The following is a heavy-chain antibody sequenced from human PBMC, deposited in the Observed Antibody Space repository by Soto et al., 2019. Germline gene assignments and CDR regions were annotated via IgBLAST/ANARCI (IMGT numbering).Heavy chain of an antibody. D-gene: IGHD4-17*01. CDR1: GGTFSSYA. CDR3: AGTLYGDNVDY. Sequence: SVKVSCKASGGTFSSYAISWVRQAPGQGLEWMGGIIPIFGTANYAQKFQGRVTITADESTSTAYMELSSLRSEDTVVYDCAGTLYGDNVDYWGQGTLVTVTS. CDR2: IIPIFGTA. J-gene: IGHJ4*02. V-gene: IGHV1-69*13.